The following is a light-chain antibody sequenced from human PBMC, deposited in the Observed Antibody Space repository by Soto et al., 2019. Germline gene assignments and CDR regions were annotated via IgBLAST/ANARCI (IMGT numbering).Light chain of an antibody. CDR2: GAS. V-gene: IGKV3-20*01. J-gene: IGKJ1*01. CDR1: QSIATSQ. CDR3: QQFADSPRT. Sequence: EIELTQSPGTLSLSPGERATLFCRASQSIATSQLAWYQQKPGQAPRLLIGASTRATGITDRFSDNGSRTDFTLTISRLELEDFAVYYCQQFADSPRTVGQGTKVDSK.